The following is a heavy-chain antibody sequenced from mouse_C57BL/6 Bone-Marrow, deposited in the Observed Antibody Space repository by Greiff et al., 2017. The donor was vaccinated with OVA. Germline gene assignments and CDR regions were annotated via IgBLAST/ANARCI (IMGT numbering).Heavy chain of an antibody. CDR3: ARGGDYDYFDY. J-gene: IGHJ2*01. CDR2: IDPSDSYT. D-gene: IGHD2-4*01. CDR1: GYTFTSYW. V-gene: IGHV1-69*01. Sequence: QVQLQQPGAELVMPGASVKLSCKASGYTFTSYWMHWVKQRPGQGLEWIGEIDPSDSYTNYNQKFKGKSTLTVDISSSTAYMQLSSLTSEDSAVYYCARGGDYDYFDYWGQGTTLTVSS.